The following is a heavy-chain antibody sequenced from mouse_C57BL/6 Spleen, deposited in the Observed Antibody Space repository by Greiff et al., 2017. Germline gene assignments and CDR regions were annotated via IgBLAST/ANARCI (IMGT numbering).Heavy chain of an antibody. Sequence: VQLQQSGAELVRPGTSVKVSCKASGYAFTNYLIEWVKQRPGQGLEWIGVINPGSGGTNYNEKFKGKATLTADKSSSTAYMQLTSLTSEDSAVYVWAGGRSGSGYWCAYWGQGTLVTVSA. CDR2: INPGSGGT. V-gene: IGHV1-54*01. D-gene: IGHD1-1*01. CDR1: GYAFTNYL. J-gene: IGHJ3*01. CDR3: AGGRSGSGYWCAY.